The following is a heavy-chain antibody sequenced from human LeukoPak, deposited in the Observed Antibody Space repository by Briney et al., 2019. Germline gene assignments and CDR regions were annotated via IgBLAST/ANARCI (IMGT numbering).Heavy chain of an antibody. CDR2: ISSSSSTI. Sequence: GGSLRLSCAASGVTFSSYSMNWVRQAPGQGLEWVSYISSSSSTIYYADSVKGRFTISRDNAKNSLYMQMSSLRAEAMALCYCAKGDVWFGVLLADAFDIWGQGTMVTVSS. D-gene: IGHD3-10*01. J-gene: IGHJ3*02. CDR3: AKGDVWFGVLLADAFDI. CDR1: GVTFSSYS. V-gene: IGHV3-48*01.